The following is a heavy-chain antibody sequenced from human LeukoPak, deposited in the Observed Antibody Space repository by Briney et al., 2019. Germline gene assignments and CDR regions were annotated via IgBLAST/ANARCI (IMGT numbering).Heavy chain of an antibody. J-gene: IGHJ3*02. CDR2: TYYRSKWYY. CDR1: GDSVSSNSAA. V-gene: IGHV6-1*01. Sequence: SQTLSLTCAIPGDSVSSNSAAWSWIRQSPSRGLEWLGRTYYRSKWYYEYAVFVKSRITTNPETSKNQFSLQLNSLTPEDTAVYYCARFSRDAFDIWGQGTMVSVSS. D-gene: IGHD3-3*02. CDR3: ARFSRDAFDI.